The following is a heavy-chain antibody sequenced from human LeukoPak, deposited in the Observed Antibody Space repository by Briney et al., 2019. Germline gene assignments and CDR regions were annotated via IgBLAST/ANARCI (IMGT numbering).Heavy chain of an antibody. V-gene: IGHV4-61*02. Sequence: SETLSLTCTVSGASISSGSYYWNWIRQPAGKGLEWIGRIFASGTTNYNPSLKSRVTISLDTSKNQLSLKLSSVTAADTAVYYCARDRLYDYVWGSYPSMRGYYYYYYMDVWGKGTTVTISS. J-gene: IGHJ6*03. CDR2: IFASGTT. CDR3: ARDRLYDYVWGSYPSMRGYYYYYYMDV. CDR1: GASISSGSYY. D-gene: IGHD3-16*01.